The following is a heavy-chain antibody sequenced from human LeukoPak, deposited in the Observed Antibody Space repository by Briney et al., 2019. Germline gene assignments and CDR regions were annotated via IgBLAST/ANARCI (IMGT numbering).Heavy chain of an antibody. Sequence: PSETLSLTCTVSGGSISSHYWSWIRQPPGKGLEWIGYIYYSGSTNYNHSLKSRVTISVDTSKNQFSLKLSSVTAADTAVYYCARDHYDFWSGYYTGAFDIWGQGTMVTVSS. CDR3: ARDHYDFWSGYYTGAFDI. V-gene: IGHV4-59*11. CDR2: IYYSGST. CDR1: GGSISSHY. J-gene: IGHJ3*02. D-gene: IGHD3-3*01.